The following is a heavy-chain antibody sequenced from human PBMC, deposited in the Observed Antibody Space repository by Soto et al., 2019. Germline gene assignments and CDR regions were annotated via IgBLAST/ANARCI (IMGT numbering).Heavy chain of an antibody. CDR1: GYTFTSYG. CDR3: ARDRLGATGDY. CDR2: ISAYNANT. D-gene: IGHD1-26*01. J-gene: IGHJ4*02. Sequence: AAVKVSCKASGYTFTSYGISWVRQAPGQGLEWMGWISAYNANTNYAQKLQGRVTMTADTSTSTSYMERRSLRSDDTAVYFCARDRLGATGDYWGQGTLVTVSS. V-gene: IGHV1-18*01.